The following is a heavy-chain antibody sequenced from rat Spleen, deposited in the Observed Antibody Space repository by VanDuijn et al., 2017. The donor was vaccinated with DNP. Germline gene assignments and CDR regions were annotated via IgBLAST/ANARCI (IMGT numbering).Heavy chain of an antibody. CDR1: GYSITSYY. CDR3: ARWTYYFDY. J-gene: IGHJ2*01. CDR2: ISYSGSS. Sequence: EVQLQESGPGLVKPSQSLSLTCSVTGYSITSYYWGWIRKFPGNKVEWIGHISYSGSSTYNPSLKSRISITRDTSRNHFFLQLNSVTTEDTATYYCARWTYYFDYWGQGVMVTVSS. V-gene: IGHV3-1*01.